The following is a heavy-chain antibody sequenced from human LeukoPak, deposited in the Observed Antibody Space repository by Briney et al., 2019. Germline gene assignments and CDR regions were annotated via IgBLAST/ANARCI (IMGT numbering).Heavy chain of an antibody. D-gene: IGHD3-10*01. CDR3: ARDLRAMVRGVIDDYYYMDV. CDR2: IKQDGSEK. CDR1: GFTFSSYW. V-gene: IGHV3-7*01. Sequence: GGSLRLSCAASGFTFSSYWMSWVRQAPGKGLEWVANIKQDGSEKYYVDSVKGRFTISRDNAKNSLYLQMNSLRAEDTAVYYCARDLRAMVRGVIDDYYYMDVWGKGTTVTISS. J-gene: IGHJ6*03.